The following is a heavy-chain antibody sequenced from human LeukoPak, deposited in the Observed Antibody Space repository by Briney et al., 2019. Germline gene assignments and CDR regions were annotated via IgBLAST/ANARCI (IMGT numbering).Heavy chain of an antibody. CDR1: GGTFSSYA. V-gene: IGHV1-69*05. Sequence: SVKVPCKASGGTFSSYAISWVRQAPGQGLEWMGGIIPIFGTANYAQKFQGRVTITTDESTGTAYMELSSLRSEDTAVYYCARTYNWNYFDYWGQGTLVTVSS. J-gene: IGHJ4*02. CDR2: IIPIFGTA. D-gene: IGHD1-20*01. CDR3: ARTYNWNYFDY.